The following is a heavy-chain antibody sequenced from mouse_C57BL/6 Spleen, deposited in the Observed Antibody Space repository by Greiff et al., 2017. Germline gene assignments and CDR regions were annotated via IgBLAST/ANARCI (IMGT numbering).Heavy chain of an antibody. CDR1: GFTFSDYG. CDR2: ISSGSSTI. J-gene: IGHJ1*03. D-gene: IGHD1-1*01. V-gene: IGHV5-17*01. Sequence: DVMLVESGGGLVKPGGSLKLSCAASGFTFSDYGMHWVRQAPEKGLEWVAYISSGSSTIYYADTVKGRFTISRDNAKNTLFLQMTSLRSEDTAMYYCARPTVVAPYWYFDVWGTGTTVTVSS. CDR3: ARPTVVAPYWYFDV.